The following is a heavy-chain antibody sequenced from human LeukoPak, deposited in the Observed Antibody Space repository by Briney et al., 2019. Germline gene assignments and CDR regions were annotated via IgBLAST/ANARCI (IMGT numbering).Heavy chain of an antibody. V-gene: IGHV3-23*01. D-gene: IGHD2-2*01. CDR3: AKDLSVGIVVPAARTNWFDP. CDR2: ISGSGGST. J-gene: IGHJ5*02. Sequence: PGGSLRLSCAASGFTVSSNYMSWVRQAPGKGLEWVSAISGSGGSTYYADSVKGRFTISRDNSKNTLYLQMNSLRAEDTAVYYCAKDLSVGIVVPAARTNWFDPWGQGTLVTVSS. CDR1: GFTVSSNY.